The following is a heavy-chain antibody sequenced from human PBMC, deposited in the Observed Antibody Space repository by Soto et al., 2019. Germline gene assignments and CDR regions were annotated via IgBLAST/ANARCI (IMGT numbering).Heavy chain of an antibody. Sequence: GGSLRLSCAGSGFTFSSYTMNWFRQAPGKGLEWVSAISGSGGSTYYADSVKGRFTISRDNSKNTLYLQMNSLRAEDTAVYYCARTYSSGWYDREYFQHWGQGTLVTVSS. V-gene: IGHV3-23*01. CDR3: ARTYSSGWYDREYFQH. J-gene: IGHJ1*01. CDR1: GFTFSSYT. D-gene: IGHD6-19*01. CDR2: ISGSGGST.